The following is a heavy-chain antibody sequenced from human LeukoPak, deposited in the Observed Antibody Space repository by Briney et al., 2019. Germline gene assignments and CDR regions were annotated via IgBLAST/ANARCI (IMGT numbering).Heavy chain of an antibody. J-gene: IGHJ4*02. CDR1: GGSFSGYY. Sequence: PSETLSLTCVVYGGSFSGYYWSWIRQPPGKGPEWIGEINHSGSTNYNPSLKSRVTISVDTSKNQFSLKLSSVTAADTAVYYCARAPGMVTIFSYWGQGTLVTVSS. CDR2: INHSGST. V-gene: IGHV4-34*01. D-gene: IGHD5-24*01. CDR3: ARAPGMVTIFSY.